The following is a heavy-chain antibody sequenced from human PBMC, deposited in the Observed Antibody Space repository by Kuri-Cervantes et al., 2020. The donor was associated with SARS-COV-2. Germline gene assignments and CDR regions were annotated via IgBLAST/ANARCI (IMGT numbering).Heavy chain of an antibody. D-gene: IGHD2-2*01. Sequence: GGSLRLSCTASGFTFSSYAMHWVRQAPGKGLEWMAVISYDGSNKYYADSVKGRFTISRDNSKNTLYLQMNSLRAEDTAVYYCARDLHCSSTSCYSPWFDPWGQGTLVTVSS. V-gene: IGHV3-30-3*01. J-gene: IGHJ5*02. CDR2: ISYDGSNK. CDR1: GFTFSSYA. CDR3: ARDLHCSSTSCYSPWFDP.